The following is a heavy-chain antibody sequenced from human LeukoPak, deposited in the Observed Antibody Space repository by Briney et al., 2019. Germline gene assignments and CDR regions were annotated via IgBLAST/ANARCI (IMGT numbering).Heavy chain of an antibody. V-gene: IGHV3-74*01. CDR1: GFTFSTAW. Sequence: GGSLRLSCAASGFTFSTAWMHWVRQAPGKGLVWVSRIYSDGSSTTYADSVKGRFTTSRDNSKNTLYLQMNSLRAEDTAVYYCAKGSTDSRPYYFDYWGQGTLVTVSS. CDR2: IYSDGSST. CDR3: AKGSTDSRPYYFDY. J-gene: IGHJ4*02.